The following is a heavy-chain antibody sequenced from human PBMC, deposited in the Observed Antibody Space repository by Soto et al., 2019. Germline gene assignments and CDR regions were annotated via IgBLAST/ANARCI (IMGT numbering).Heavy chain of an antibody. Sequence: GGSLRLSCEASGFAFTGYWMHCVRQAPGKGLVWVAGVKSDGTTATYADSVRGRFTISRDNAKNTLYLQMNSLSAEDTAVYYCASLVASTYSTRPFDFWGQGTQVTVSS. CDR3: ASLVASTYSTRPFDF. CDR1: GFAFTGYW. V-gene: IGHV3-74*01. CDR2: VKSDGTTA. J-gene: IGHJ4*02. D-gene: IGHD2-15*01.